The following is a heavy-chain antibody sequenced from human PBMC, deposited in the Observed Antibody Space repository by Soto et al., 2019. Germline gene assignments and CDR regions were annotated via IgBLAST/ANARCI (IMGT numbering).Heavy chain of an antibody. CDR1: GGSVSSGSYY. J-gene: IGHJ4*02. Sequence: SETLSLTCTVSGGSVSSGSYYWSWIRQPPGKGLEWIGYIYYTGSTNSNPSLKSRVTISVDTSKNQFSLKLSSVTAADTAVYYCARATYYYDRSGYLYNFDYWGQGTLVTVSS. D-gene: IGHD3-22*01. CDR2: IYYTGST. CDR3: ARATYYYDRSGYLYNFDY. V-gene: IGHV4-61*01.